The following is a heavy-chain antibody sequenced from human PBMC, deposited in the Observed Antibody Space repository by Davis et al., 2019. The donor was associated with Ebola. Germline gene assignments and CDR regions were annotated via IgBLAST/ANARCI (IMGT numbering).Heavy chain of an antibody. CDR1: GGSTSPYY. J-gene: IGHJ4*02. D-gene: IGHD3-22*01. V-gene: IGHV4-59*04. Sequence: AESLTLSCTVSGGSTSPYYWSWIRQPPGKGLEWIAYIYYSGSTCYNPSLKSRVTISVDTSKNQFSLKLSSVTAADTAVYYCARNPTYYYDSSGYSTQYYFDYWGQGTLVTVSS. CDR2: IYYSGST. CDR3: ARNPTYYYDSSGYSTQYYFDY.